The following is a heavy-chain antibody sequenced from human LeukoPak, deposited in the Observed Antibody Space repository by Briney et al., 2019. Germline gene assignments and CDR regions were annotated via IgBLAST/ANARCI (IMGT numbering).Heavy chain of an antibody. CDR2: IKQDGSES. CDR3: AKRRGYDFWSGYYPKWNFDY. J-gene: IGHJ4*02. D-gene: IGHD3-3*01. Sequence: GGSLRLSCAASGFTLSIYWMSWVRQAPGKGLEWVANIKQDGSESHYVDSVKGRFTISRDNAKNSVSLQMNSLRAEDTAVYYCAKRRGYDFWSGYYPKWNFDYWGQGTLVTVSS. CDR1: GFTLSIYW. V-gene: IGHV3-7*03.